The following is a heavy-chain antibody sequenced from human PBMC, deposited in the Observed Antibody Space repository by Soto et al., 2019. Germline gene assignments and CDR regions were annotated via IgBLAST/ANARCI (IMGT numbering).Heavy chain of an antibody. CDR3: ARVSAVSAEYYFDY. D-gene: IGHD6-19*01. CDR2: ILHNGNA. CDR1: GASVTSTGYY. J-gene: IGHJ4*02. V-gene: IGHV4-30-4*01. Sequence: QVQLRESGPGLMRPSQTLSLTCTVSGASVTSTGYYWTWIRQSPGKGLEWLGYILHNGNADYSPSLETRLSISLDSSKNQSSLKVTSVSAADTALYFCARVSAVSAEYYFDYWGQGALVTVSS.